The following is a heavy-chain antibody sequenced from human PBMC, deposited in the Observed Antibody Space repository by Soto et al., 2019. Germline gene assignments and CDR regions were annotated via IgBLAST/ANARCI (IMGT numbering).Heavy chain of an antibody. V-gene: IGHV3-23*01. J-gene: IGHJ4*02. Sequence: HPGGSLSLSCAASGFTFSSYAMSWVRQAPGKGLEWVSAISGSGGSTYYADSVKGRFTISRDNSKNTLYLQMNSLRAEDTAVYYCAKHRQWLDSGHRGYFDYWGQGTLVTVSS. CDR2: ISGSGGST. CDR3: AKHRQWLDSGHRGYFDY. D-gene: IGHD6-19*01. CDR1: GFTFSSYA.